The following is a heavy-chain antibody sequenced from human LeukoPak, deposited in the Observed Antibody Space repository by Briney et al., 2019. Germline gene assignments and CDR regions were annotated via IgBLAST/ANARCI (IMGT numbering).Heavy chain of an antibody. Sequence: SETLSLTCTVSGGSVTSYYWSWIRQPPGKGLEWIGYIYYSGSTNYNPSLKSRVTISVDTTKNQFSLKLSSVTAADPAVYYCARGGGFDAFDIWGQGTMVTVSS. D-gene: IGHD4-23*01. J-gene: IGHJ3*02. CDR1: GGSVTSYY. CDR3: ARGGGFDAFDI. V-gene: IGHV4-59*02. CDR2: IYYSGST.